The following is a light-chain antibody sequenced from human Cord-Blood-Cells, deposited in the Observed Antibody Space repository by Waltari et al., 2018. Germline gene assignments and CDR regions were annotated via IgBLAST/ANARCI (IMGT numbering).Light chain of an antibody. CDR2: DCS. V-gene: IGLV2-14*01. CDR1: SSDVGGYNY. CDR3: SSYTSSSTYV. Sequence: QSALTQPASVSGSPGQSITISCTGTSSDVGGYNYVSWYQQDPGKAPKLMIYDCSNRPSGVSNRFSGSKSGNTASLTISGLQAEDEADYYCSSYTSSSTYVFGTGTKGTVL. J-gene: IGLJ1*01.